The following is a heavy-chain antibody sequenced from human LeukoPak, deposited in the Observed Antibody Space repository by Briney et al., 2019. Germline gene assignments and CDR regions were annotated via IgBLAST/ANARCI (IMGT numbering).Heavy chain of an antibody. Sequence: SETLSLTCAVSGGSLSHNSCSWVRQPLGKGLEWIGYIFYSGTTDYNPSLKSQVTFSVDTSKNQFSLKLSSVTAADTAVYYCARVSYYPPYYFDFWGQGTLVIVSS. V-gene: IGHV4-59*01. J-gene: IGHJ4*02. CDR2: IFYSGTT. CDR3: ARVSYYPPYYFDF. CDR1: GGSLSHNS. D-gene: IGHD3-22*01.